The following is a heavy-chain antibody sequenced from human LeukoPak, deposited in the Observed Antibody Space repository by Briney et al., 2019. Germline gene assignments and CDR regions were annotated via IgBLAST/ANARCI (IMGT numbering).Heavy chain of an antibody. D-gene: IGHD3-22*01. J-gene: IGHJ4*02. CDR2: IIPIFGTA. Sequence: ASVKVSCKASGYTFTSYGISWVRQAPGQGLEWMGRIIPIFGTANYAQKFQGRVTITADKSTSTAYMELSSLRSEDTAVYYCARDADPLTYYYDSSGYYFDYWGQGTLVTVSS. V-gene: IGHV1-69*06. CDR1: GYTFTSYG. CDR3: ARDADPLTYYYDSSGYYFDY.